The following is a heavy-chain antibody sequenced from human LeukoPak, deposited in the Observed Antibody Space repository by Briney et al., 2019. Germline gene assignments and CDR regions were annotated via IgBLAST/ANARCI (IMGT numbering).Heavy chain of an antibody. CDR1: GSA. CDR2: INVYNGHT. J-gene: IGHJ4*02. V-gene: IGHV1-18*01. D-gene: IGHD3-10*01. Sequence: APVKVSCKASGSAISWVRQAPGQGLEWMGWINVYNGHTKYSQKFQGRVTMTTDTSTYTVYMELRSLTSDDTAVFYCARDETGEYDYWGQGTLVTVSS. CDR3: ARDETGEYDY.